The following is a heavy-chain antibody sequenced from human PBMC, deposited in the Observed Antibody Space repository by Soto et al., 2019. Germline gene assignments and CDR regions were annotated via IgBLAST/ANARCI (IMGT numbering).Heavy chain of an antibody. J-gene: IGHJ4*02. D-gene: IGHD2-2*01. CDR1: GFTFSSYA. CDR2: ISGSGGST. Sequence: EVQLLESGGGLVQPGGSLRLSCAASGFTFSSYAMSWVRQAPGKGLEWVSAISGSGGSTYYADSVKGRFTISRDNSKDTLYLQMNSLSAEDTAVYYCAKDGVVVVPAAMGFDYWGQGTLVTVSS. V-gene: IGHV3-23*01. CDR3: AKDGVVVVPAAMGFDY.